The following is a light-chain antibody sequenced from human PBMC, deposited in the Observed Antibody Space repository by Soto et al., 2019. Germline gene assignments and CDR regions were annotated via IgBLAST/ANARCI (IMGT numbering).Light chain of an antibody. CDR1: SSDVGGYNY. Sequence: QSVLTQPRSVSGSPGQSVTLSCTGTSSDVGGYNYVSWYQQHPGKAPKLVIYDVSERPSGVPDRFSASKSGNTASLTISGLQTEDEADYYCCSYAGTYIYVFGTGTKVTVL. CDR3: CSYAGTYIYV. CDR2: DVS. J-gene: IGLJ1*01. V-gene: IGLV2-11*01.